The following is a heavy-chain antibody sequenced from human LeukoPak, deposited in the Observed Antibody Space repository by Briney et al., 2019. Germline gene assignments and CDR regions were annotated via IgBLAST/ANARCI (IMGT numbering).Heavy chain of an antibody. V-gene: IGHV3-7*03. CDR3: ARETPYGSLTFDY. CDR1: GFTFSNYW. J-gene: IGHJ4*02. Sequence: GGCLRLSCAASGFTFSNYWMSWVRQAPGKGLEWVANTHGSEKYYVDSVKGRFTISRDNAKNSLYLQMNSLRAEDTAVNYCARETPYGSLTFDYWGQGTLVTVSS. D-gene: IGHD3-10*01. CDR2: THGSEK.